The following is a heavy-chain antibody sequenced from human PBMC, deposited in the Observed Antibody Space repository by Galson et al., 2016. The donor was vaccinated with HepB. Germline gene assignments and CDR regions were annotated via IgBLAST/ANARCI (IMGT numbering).Heavy chain of an antibody. CDR2: ITSDSSTR. V-gene: IGHV3-48*01. Sequence: SLRLSCAASGFTFRGSSMNWVRQAPGKGLEWISHITSDSSTRYYADSVKGRFPISRDNAKNSLDLQMNSLGAEDTAVYYCARGRDYAFDIWGQGTMVTVSS. CDR3: ARGRDYAFDI. CDR1: GFTFRGSS. D-gene: IGHD3-10*01. J-gene: IGHJ3*02.